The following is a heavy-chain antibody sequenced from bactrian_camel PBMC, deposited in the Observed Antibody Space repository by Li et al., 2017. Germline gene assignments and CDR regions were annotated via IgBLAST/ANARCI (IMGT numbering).Heavy chain of an antibody. V-gene: IGHV3S53*01. D-gene: IGHD4*01. CDR1: RYSSSGLC. CDR2: VDLEGTT. CDR3: AADLAPPCRATTEMEY. Sequence: VQLVESGGGSVQAGGSLRLSCTASRYSSSGLCMGWFRQVPGKDREGVAAVDLEGTTTYADNVKGRFTVSKDNAKNTLYLEMNTLEPEDTAMYYCAADLAPPCRATTEMEYWGQGTQVTVS. J-gene: IGHJ4*01.